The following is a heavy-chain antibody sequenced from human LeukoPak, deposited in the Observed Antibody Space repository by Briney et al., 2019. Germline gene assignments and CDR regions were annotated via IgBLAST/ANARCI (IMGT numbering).Heavy chain of an antibody. Sequence: GGSLRLSCAASGFTFSTYWMNWVRQAPGKGLEWVANMKVDGSEEYYTGSVEGRFTISRDNAKNSLYLQMNSLKAEDTAVYYCARGYWYYFDYWGQGTLVTVSS. V-gene: IGHV3-7*01. D-gene: IGHD2-8*02. CDR3: ARGYWYYFDY. CDR1: GFTFSTYW. CDR2: MKVDGSEE. J-gene: IGHJ4*02.